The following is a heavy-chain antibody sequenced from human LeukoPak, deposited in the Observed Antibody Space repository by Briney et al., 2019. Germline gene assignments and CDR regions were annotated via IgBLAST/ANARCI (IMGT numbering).Heavy chain of an antibody. CDR3: ARGARRAAGVGWAAFDI. V-gene: IGHV1-46*03. CDR1: GYTFTSYY. CDR2: INPSGGST. J-gene: IGHJ3*02. D-gene: IGHD6-25*01. Sequence: GASVKVSCKASGYTFTSYYMHWVRQAPGQGLEWMGIINPSGGSTSYAQKFQGRVTMTRDTSTSTVYMELSSLGSEDTAVYYCARGARRAAGVGWAAFDIWGQGTMVTVSS.